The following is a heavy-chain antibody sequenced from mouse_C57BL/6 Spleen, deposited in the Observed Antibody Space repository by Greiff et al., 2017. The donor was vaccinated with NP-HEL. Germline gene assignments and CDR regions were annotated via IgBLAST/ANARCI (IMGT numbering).Heavy chain of an antibody. Sequence: EVQLQQSGPGLVKPSQSLSLTCSVTGYSITSGYYWNWIRQFPGNKLEWMGYISYDGSNNYNPSLKNRISITRDTSKNPFFLQLNSVTTEDTATYYSARTKANWDGYFDYWGQGTTLTVSS. CDR3: ARTKANWDGYFDY. D-gene: IGHD4-1*01. CDR2: ISYDGSN. V-gene: IGHV3-6*01. J-gene: IGHJ2*01. CDR1: GYSITSGYY.